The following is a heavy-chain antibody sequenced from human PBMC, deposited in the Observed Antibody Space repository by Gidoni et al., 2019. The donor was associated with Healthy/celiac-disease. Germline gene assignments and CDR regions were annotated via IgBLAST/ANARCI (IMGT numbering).Heavy chain of an antibody. D-gene: IGHD3-10*01. V-gene: IGHV3-30-3*01. CDR3: ARGDYYGSGSYTLGGTNYYYYYGMDV. CDR2: ISYDGSNK. Sequence: QVQLVESGGGVVQPGRSLRLSCAASGFTFSSYAMHWVRQAPGKGLEWVAVISYDGSNKYYADSVKGRFTISRDNSKNTLYLQMNSLRAEDTAVYYCARGDYYGSGSYTLGGTNYYYYYGMDVWGQGTTVTVSS. CDR1: GFTFSSYA. J-gene: IGHJ6*02.